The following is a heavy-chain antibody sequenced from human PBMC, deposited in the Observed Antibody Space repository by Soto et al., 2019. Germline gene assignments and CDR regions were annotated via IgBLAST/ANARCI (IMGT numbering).Heavy chain of an antibody. V-gene: IGHV1-8*01. CDR1: GYTFTSYD. Sequence: ASVKVSCKASGYTFTSYDINWVRQATGQGLEWMGWMNPNSGNTGYAQKFQGRVTMTRNTSISTACMELSSLRSEDTAVYYCARGPVYDFWSGYSPYYYYYGMDVWGQGTTVTVSS. J-gene: IGHJ6*02. D-gene: IGHD3-3*01. CDR2: MNPNSGNT. CDR3: ARGPVYDFWSGYSPYYYYYGMDV.